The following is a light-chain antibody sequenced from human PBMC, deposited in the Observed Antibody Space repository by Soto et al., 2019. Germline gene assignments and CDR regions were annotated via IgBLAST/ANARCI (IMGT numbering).Light chain of an antibody. CDR3: SSYTSSSTYV. V-gene: IGLV2-14*01. J-gene: IGLJ1*01. CDR2: EVS. Sequence: ALAQPASVSWSPGQSITISCTGTSSDVGGYNYVSWYQQHPGKAPKLMIYEVSNRPSGVSNRFSGSKSGNTASLTISGLQAEDEADYYCSSYTSSSTYVFGTGT. CDR1: SSDVGGYNY.